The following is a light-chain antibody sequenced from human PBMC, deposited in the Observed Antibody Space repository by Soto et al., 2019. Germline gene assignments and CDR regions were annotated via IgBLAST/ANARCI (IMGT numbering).Light chain of an antibody. CDR1: QSLGTS. CDR3: QHYTASPT. V-gene: IGKV1-5*03. Sequence: DIQMTQSPSTLSASVGDRVTITCRASQSLGTSLAWYQQKPGKAPKLLIYKASTLESGVPSRFSGSGSGTEFTLTISSLQPDDFATYYCQHYTASPTFGPGTKVDI. J-gene: IGKJ3*01. CDR2: KAS.